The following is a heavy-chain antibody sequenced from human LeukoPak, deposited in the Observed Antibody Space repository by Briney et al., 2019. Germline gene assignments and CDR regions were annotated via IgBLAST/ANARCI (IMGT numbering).Heavy chain of an antibody. D-gene: IGHD2-2*01. Sequence: GGSLRLSCAASGFTFSSYGMHWVRQAPGKGLEWVAVMSYDGSNKYYADSVKGRFTISRDNSKNTLYLQMNSLRAEDTAVYYCAKGIVVVPANYFDYWGQGTLVTVSS. V-gene: IGHV3-30*18. J-gene: IGHJ4*02. CDR2: MSYDGSNK. CDR1: GFTFSSYG. CDR3: AKGIVVVPANYFDY.